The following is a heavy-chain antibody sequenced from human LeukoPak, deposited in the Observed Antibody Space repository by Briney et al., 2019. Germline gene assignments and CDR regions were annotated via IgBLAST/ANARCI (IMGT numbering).Heavy chain of an antibody. V-gene: IGHV1-18*01. J-gene: IGHJ5*02. CDR1: GYTFTSYG. CDR2: ISAYNGHT. CDR3: ARDGGSRIPENRFDP. Sequence: PTLKVSCKASGYTFTSYGTSWGPQAPGQRLEWILWISAYNGHTKYAQKLQGRVSMTTDTPTSTAYRELRSRGSDATGVYYCARDGGSRIPENRFDPWGKGTLVTVSS. D-gene: IGHD2-2*01.